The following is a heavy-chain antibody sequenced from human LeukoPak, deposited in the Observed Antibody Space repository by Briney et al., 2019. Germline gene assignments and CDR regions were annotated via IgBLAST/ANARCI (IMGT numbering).Heavy chain of an antibody. J-gene: IGHJ6*02. V-gene: IGHV4-34*01. D-gene: IGHD4-23*01. CDR2: INHSGST. Sequence: SETLSLTCAVYGGSFSGYYWSWIRQPPGKGLEWIGEINHSGSTNYNPSLKSRVTISVDTSKNQFSLKLSSVTAADTAVYYCARDYGGNSGGYYYGMDVWGQGTTITVSS. CDR3: ARDYGGNSGGYYYGMDV. CDR1: GGSFSGYY.